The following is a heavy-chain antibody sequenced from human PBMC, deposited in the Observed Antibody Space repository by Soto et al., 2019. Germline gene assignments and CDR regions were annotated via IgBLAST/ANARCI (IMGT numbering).Heavy chain of an antibody. CDR1: GFNFSSYV. V-gene: IGHV3-33*01. Sequence: VQLVESGGGVVQPGRSLRLSCAASGFNFSSYVMHWVRQAPGKGLEWVAVIWYDGGNKYYADSVKGRFTISRDNSKYTLYLQMNSLRAEDTAVYYCARDGQWLPRDGLRSSYYFDYWGQGTLVTVSS. CDR3: ARDGQWLPRDGLRSSYYFDY. D-gene: IGHD6-19*01. J-gene: IGHJ4*02. CDR2: IWYDGGNK.